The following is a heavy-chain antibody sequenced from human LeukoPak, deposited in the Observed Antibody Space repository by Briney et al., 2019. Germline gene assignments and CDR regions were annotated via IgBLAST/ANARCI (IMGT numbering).Heavy chain of an antibody. D-gene: IGHD3-9*01. CDR2: IHTRGST. CDR3: ARTDLLTGYYYFDY. J-gene: IGHJ4*02. V-gene: IGHV4-61*02. CDR1: GGSISSGNCY. Sequence: SETLSLTCSVSGGSISSGNCYWSWIRQPAGRGLEWIGRIHTRGSTNYNPSLKSRLTMSLDTSKDQFSLKLTSVTAADTAVYFCARTDLLTGYYYFDYWGQGALVTVPS.